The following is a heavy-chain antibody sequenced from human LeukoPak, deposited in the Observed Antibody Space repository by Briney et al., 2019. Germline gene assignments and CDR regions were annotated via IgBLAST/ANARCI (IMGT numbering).Heavy chain of an antibody. D-gene: IGHD3-10*01. V-gene: IGHV1-69*13. CDR2: IIPIFGTA. J-gene: IGHJ4*02. Sequence: ASVKVSCKASGGTFSSYAISWVQQAPGQGPEWMGGIIPIFGTANYAQKFQGRVTITADESTSTAYMELSSLRSEDTAVYYCARDRSGTHFDYWGQGTLVTVSS. CDR3: ARDRSGTHFDY. CDR1: GGTFSSYA.